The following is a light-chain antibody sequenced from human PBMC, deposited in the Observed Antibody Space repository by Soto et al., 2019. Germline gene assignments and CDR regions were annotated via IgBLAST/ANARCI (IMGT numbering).Light chain of an antibody. Sequence: EIVLTQSPATLSLSPGERATLSCRASQSVSSYLAWYQQKPGQAPRPLIYDASNRASGIPARFSGSGSGTDFTLTISSLEPEDFAVYYCQQRSNWPFIFTFGPGTKVEIK. CDR2: DAS. CDR1: QSVSSY. V-gene: IGKV3-11*01. CDR3: QQRSNWPFIFT. J-gene: IGKJ3*01.